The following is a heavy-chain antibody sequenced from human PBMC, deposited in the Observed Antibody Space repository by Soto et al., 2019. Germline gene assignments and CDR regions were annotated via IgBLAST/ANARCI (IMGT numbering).Heavy chain of an antibody. CDR2: IHGDGGKI. D-gene: IGHD5-18*01. Sequence: PGGSLRLSCAASGFTFSRYGMHWVRQAPGKGLEWVANIHGDGGKIYYVDSVKGRFTISRDNAKRSLYLQMNSLRAEDTAVYYCARDFYGGYTYGPGDYWGQGALVTVSS. J-gene: IGHJ4*02. CDR3: ARDFYGGYTYGPGDY. CDR1: GFTFSRYG. V-gene: IGHV3-7*01.